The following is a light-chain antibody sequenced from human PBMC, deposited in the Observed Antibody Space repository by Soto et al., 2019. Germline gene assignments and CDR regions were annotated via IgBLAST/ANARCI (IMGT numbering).Light chain of an antibody. J-gene: IGKJ4*01. CDR2: NTS. Sequence: EIVLTQSPGTLSLSQGERATLSCRASENIRSSHLAWYQQKPGQAPRLLIYNTSRRQSGIPDRFSGSGSRTDFILTISRLEPEDFAVYYCQQYSQSVTFGGGTKVEMK. V-gene: IGKV3-20*01. CDR3: QQYSQSVT. CDR1: ENIRSSH.